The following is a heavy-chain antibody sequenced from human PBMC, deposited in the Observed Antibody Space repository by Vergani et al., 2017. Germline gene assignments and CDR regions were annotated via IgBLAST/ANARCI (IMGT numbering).Heavy chain of an antibody. V-gene: IGHV3-23*01. CDR3: ARDGPSTYYYDSSGYVIDY. D-gene: IGHD3-22*01. CDR2: ISGHDHRT. J-gene: IGHJ4*02. Sequence: EVQLLESGGGSVQPGESLRLSCVASGFRFREHGMNWVRQAPGKGLGWVSGISGHDHRTLYADSVKGRFIISRDDSKNTLYLQMSSLRVEDTAIYYCARDGPSTYYYDSSGYVIDYWGQGTLVTVSS. CDR1: GFRFREHG.